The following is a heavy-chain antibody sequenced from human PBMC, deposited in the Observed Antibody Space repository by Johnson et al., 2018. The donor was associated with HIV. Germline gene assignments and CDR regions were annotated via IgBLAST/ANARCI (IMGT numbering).Heavy chain of an antibody. CDR1: GFTFDDYG. CDR3: AKHIVLVVYAIGAAFDI. Sequence: VQLVESGGGVVRPGGSLRLSCAASGFTFDDYGMTWVRQAPGKGLEWVSGIDWNGGSSGYADSVKGRFSISRDNGKNSLYLQMNSLRAEDTALYYCAKHIVLVVYAIGAAFDIWGQGTMVTVSS. D-gene: IGHD2-8*02. CDR2: IDWNGGSS. V-gene: IGHV3-20*04. J-gene: IGHJ3*02.